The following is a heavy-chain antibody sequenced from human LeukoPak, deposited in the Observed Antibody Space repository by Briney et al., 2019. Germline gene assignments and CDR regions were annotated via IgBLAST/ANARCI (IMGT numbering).Heavy chain of an antibody. J-gene: IGHJ4*02. CDR3: AREWIYDFYFDY. V-gene: IGHV3-64*01. Sequence: GGSLRLSCAASGFTFSSYAMHWVRQAPGKGLEYVSAISSNGGSTYYANSVKGRFTISRDNSKNTLYLQMGSLRAEDMAVYYCAREWIYDFYFDYWGQGTPVTVSS. CDR2: ISSNGGST. CDR1: GFTFSSYA. D-gene: IGHD3-3*01.